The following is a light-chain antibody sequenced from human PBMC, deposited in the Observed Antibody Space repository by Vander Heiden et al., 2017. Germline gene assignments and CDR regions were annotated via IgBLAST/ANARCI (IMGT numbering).Light chain of an antibody. CDR1: SLRSYY. J-gene: IGLJ2*01. CDR3: NSRDSSGNLL. Sequence: SSELTQDPAVSVALGQTVRITCQGDSLRSYYASWYQQKPGHAPVLVIYGKNNRPSGIPDRFSGSSSGNTASLTITGAQAEDEADYYCNSRDSSGNLLFGGGTKLTVL. V-gene: IGLV3-19*01. CDR2: GKN.